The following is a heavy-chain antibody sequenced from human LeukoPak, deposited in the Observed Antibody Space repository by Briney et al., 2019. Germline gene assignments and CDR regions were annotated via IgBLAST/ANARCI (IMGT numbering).Heavy chain of an antibody. CDR1: GGSLNSPNYY. J-gene: IGHJ1*01. D-gene: IGHD1-1*01. CDR2: IYYTGTT. Sequence: PSETLSLTCIVSGGSLNSPNYYWGWIRQPPGKGLEWIGTIYYTGTTYYNPSLKSRLTISVDTSKNQFSLKLTSVTAADTAVYYCARRLDSYFQHWGQGTLVTVSS. CDR3: ARRLDSYFQH. V-gene: IGHV4-39*01.